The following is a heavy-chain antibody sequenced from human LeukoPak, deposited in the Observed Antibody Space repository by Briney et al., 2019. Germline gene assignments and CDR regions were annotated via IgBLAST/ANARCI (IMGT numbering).Heavy chain of an antibody. D-gene: IGHD2-21*02. V-gene: IGHV3-30*18. J-gene: IGHJ4*02. CDR2: ISYDGSNK. CDR3: AKDDGGLQHD. Sequence: PGRSLRLSCAASGFTFSSYGMHWVRQAPGKGLEWVAVISYDGSNKYYADSVKGRFTISRDNSKNTLYLQMNSLRAEDTAVYYCAKDDGGLQHDWGQGTLVTVSS. CDR1: GFTFSSYG.